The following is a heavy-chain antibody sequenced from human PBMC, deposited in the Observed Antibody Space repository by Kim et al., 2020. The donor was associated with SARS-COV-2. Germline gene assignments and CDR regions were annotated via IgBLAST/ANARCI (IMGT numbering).Heavy chain of an antibody. CDR1: GFTFSSYS. V-gene: IGHV3-21*01. CDR2: ISDYSSYI. J-gene: IGHJ4*02. Sequence: GGSLRHSCTASGFTFSSYSMNWVRQAPGKGLEWVSSISDYSSYISYADSVKGRFTISRDNAKNSLFLQMNSLRAEDTAVYYCARSPSAQTDPFDYWGQGT. D-gene: IGHD1-1*01. CDR3: ARSPSAQTDPFDY.